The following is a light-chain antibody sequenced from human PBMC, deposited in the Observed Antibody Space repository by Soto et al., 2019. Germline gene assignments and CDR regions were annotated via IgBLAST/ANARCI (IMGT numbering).Light chain of an antibody. V-gene: IGKV3-20*01. J-gene: IGKJ4*01. CDR3: QQYGSSPPLT. CDR2: GAS. CDR1: QSVSSSY. Sequence: EIVLTQSPGTLSLSPGERATLSCRASQSVSSSYLAWYQQKPGQAPRLLIYGASSRATGIPDRFSGSGSGTDFTLTISRLYPEDFAVYYCQQYGSSPPLTFGGGTKVEIK.